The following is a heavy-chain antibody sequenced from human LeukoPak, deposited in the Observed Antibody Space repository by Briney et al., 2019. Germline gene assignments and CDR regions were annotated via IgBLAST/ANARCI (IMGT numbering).Heavy chain of an antibody. V-gene: IGHV4-39*07. CDR3: ARGSSAARPNFDY. Sequence: SETLSLTCTVSGGSISSSSYYWGWIRQPPGKGLEWIGSIYYSGITYYNSSLKSRVTISVYTSKNQFSLKLNSVTAADTAVYYCARGSSAARPNFDYWGQGTLVTASS. D-gene: IGHD6-6*01. CDR2: IYYSGIT. CDR1: GGSISSSSYY. J-gene: IGHJ4*02.